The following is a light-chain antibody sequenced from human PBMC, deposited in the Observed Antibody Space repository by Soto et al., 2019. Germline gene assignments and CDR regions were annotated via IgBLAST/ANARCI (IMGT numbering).Light chain of an antibody. CDR2: DAS. CDR1: QSVSNN. J-gene: IGKJ1*01. Sequence: EIVMTQSPDTLSVSPGESATLSCRASQSVSNNLAWYQQIPGQAPRLLVYDASTRDTGVPARFTGSGSGTEFTLTISSLQSEDFAVYYCQQYNNWPRTFGQGTKVEF. CDR3: QQYNNWPRT. V-gene: IGKV3-15*01.